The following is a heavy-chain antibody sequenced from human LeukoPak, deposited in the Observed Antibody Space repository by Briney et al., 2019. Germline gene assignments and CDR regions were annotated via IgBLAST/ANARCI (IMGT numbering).Heavy chain of an antibody. Sequence: PGGSLRLSCAASGFTFNKYAMSWVRQAPEKGLEWVANIKQDGSDKHYVDSVKGRFTISRDNAKNSLYLQMNSLRAEDTAVYYCARGFYGSAWGQGTLVTVSS. D-gene: IGHD3-10*01. V-gene: IGHV3-7*01. J-gene: IGHJ4*02. CDR1: GFTFNKYA. CDR3: ARGFYGSA. CDR2: IKQDGSDK.